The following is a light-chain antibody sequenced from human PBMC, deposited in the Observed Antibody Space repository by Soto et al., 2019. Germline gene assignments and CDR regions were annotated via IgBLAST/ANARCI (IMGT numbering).Light chain of an antibody. CDR1: QSISRG. Sequence: IQMPQSPSTLAGSVGDRVTITCRASQSISRGLAWYQQKPGKAPNLLIYDASTLESGVPPRFSGSGSGTDFTLAISSLQPEDSATYYCLQDINYPWTFGQGTKVDIK. CDR3: LQDINYPWT. CDR2: DAS. J-gene: IGKJ1*01. V-gene: IGKV1-5*01.